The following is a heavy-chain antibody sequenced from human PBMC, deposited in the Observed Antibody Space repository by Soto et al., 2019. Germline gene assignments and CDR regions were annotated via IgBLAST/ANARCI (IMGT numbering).Heavy chain of an antibody. Sequence: QVQLVQSGAEVRKPGASVKVSCKASGYTFTIFKITWVRQAPGQGLEWMGWISTDNGDTNSAQSLQGRVTMTTDTSTTTAFMELRSLTSADTAVYFCARGENWFDSWGQGTLVTVSS. V-gene: IGHV1-18*01. J-gene: IGHJ5*01. CDR1: GYTFTIFK. D-gene: IGHD1-26*01. CDR3: ARGENWFDS. CDR2: ISTDNGDT.